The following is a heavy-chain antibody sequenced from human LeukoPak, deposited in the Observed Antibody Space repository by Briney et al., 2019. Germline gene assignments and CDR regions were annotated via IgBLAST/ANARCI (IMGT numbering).Heavy chain of an antibody. D-gene: IGHD3-22*01. CDR3: ARGSLHYYYDSSGYLDY. Sequence: SETLSLTCAVYGGSFSGYYWSWIRQPPGKGLEWIGEISHSGSTNYNPSLKSRVTISVDTSKNQFSLKLSSVTAADTAVYYCARGSLHYYYDSSGYLDYWGQGTLVTVSS. CDR2: ISHSGST. V-gene: IGHV4-34*01. CDR1: GGSFSGYY. J-gene: IGHJ4*02.